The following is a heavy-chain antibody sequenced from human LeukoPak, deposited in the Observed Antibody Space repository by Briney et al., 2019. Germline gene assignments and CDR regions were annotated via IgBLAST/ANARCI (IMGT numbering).Heavy chain of an antibody. D-gene: IGHD4-17*01. CDR2: ITGGGGGST. J-gene: IGHJ6*02. CDR3: ANNDIGTVTHQYYYYYGMDV. Sequence: GGSLRVSCTASRFTFSNQDMSWVRQAPGTGLEWVSSITGGGGGSTYYADSVKGRFTISRDNSHNTLFLQMNSLRVEDTAIYYCANNDIGTVTHQYYYYYGMDVWGQGTTVTVSS. CDR1: RFTFSNQD. V-gene: IGHV3-23*01.